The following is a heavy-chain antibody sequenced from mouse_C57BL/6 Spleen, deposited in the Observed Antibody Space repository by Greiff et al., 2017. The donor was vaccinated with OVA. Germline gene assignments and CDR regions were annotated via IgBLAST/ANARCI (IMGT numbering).Heavy chain of an antibody. Sequence: QVQLKESGPGLVQPSQSLSITCTVSGFSLTSYGVHWVRQSPGKGLEWLGVLWSGGSTDYNAAFISRLSISKDNSKSQVFFKMNSLQADDTAIYYCARVPHWDDYAMDYWGQGTSVTVSS. D-gene: IGHD4-1*01. V-gene: IGHV2-2*01. J-gene: IGHJ4*01. CDR1: GFSLTSYG. CDR3: ARVPHWDDYAMDY. CDR2: LWSGGST.